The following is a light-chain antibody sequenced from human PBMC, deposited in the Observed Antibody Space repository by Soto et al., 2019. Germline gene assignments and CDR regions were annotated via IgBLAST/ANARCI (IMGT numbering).Light chain of an antibody. J-gene: IGKJ2*01. CDR2: DTS. CDR1: QSISN. V-gene: IGKV3-20*01. Sequence: NVLTQSPGTLSVSPGESATLSCRASQSISNLAWYQQKPGQAPRLVIYDTSSRATGIPDRFSGSGSGTDFTLTISRLEPEDVAVYYCLQYGSWYTFGQGTKLEIK. CDR3: LQYGSWYT.